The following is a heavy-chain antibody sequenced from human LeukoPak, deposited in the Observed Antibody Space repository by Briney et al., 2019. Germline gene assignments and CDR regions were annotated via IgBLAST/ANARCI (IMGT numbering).Heavy chain of an antibody. J-gene: IGHJ4*02. CDR3: VRHTSADYGDHLFDY. V-gene: IGHV4-31*03. D-gene: IGHD4-17*01. CDR2: IYYSGST. Sequence: PSETLSLTCTVSGGSISSGGYYWSWIRQHPGKGLEWIGYIYYSGSTYYNPSLKSRVTISVDTSKNQFSLKLSSVTAADTAVYYCVRHTSADYGDHLFDYWGQGTLVTVSS. CDR1: GGSISSGGYY.